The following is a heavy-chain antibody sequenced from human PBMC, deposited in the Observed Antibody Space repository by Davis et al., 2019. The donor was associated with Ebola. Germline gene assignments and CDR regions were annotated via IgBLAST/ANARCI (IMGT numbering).Heavy chain of an antibody. CDR1: GYSFTTYW. CDR3: ARGTDGYNPGGYFDS. J-gene: IGHJ4*02. V-gene: IGHV5-51*01. Sequence: GESLKISCKGSGYSFTTYWIGWVRQMPGKGLEWMGIIYPGDSDTRYSPSFQGQVTISADKSISTAYLQWSSLKASDTAMYYCARGTDGYNPGGYFDSWDQGTLVTVSS. D-gene: IGHD5-24*01. CDR2: IYPGDSDT.